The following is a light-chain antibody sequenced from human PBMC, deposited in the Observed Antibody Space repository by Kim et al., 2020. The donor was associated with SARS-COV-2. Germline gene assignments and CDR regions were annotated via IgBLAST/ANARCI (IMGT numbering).Light chain of an antibody. CDR1: QSISNW. Sequence: DFQMTQSPSTLSASVGDRVTITCRASQSISNWLAWYQQKPGKAPKLLIFMASSLHSGVPSRFSGSGSGTEFTLTISSLQPDDCATYYCQQYYSYSPITFGQGTRLEIK. V-gene: IGKV1-5*03. CDR3: QQYYSYSPIT. J-gene: IGKJ5*01. CDR2: MAS.